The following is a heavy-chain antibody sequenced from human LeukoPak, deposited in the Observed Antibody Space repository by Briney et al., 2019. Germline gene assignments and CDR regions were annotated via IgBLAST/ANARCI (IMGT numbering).Heavy chain of an antibody. CDR3: ARAFEYYDFWSGYYAFDI. Sequence: ASVKVSCKASGYTFTSYYMHWVRQAPGQGLEWMGWISAYNGNTNYAQKLQGRVTMTTDTSTSTAYMELRSLRSDDTAVYYCARAFEYYDFWSGYYAFDIWGQGTMVTVSS. CDR2: ISAYNGNT. V-gene: IGHV1-18*04. D-gene: IGHD3-3*01. J-gene: IGHJ3*02. CDR1: GYTFTSYY.